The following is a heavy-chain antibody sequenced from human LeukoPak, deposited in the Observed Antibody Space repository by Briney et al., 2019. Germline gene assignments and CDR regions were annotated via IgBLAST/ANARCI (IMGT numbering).Heavy chain of an antibody. J-gene: IGHJ4*02. D-gene: IGHD3-3*01. V-gene: IGHV4-39*01. CDR3: ASTETYYAFWSGRDY. CDR1: GGSISSSSYY. CDR2: IYYSGST. Sequence: SETLSLTCTVSGGSISSSSYYWGWIRQPPGKGLEWIGSIYYSGSTYYNPSLKSRVTISVDTSKNQFSLKLSSVTAADTAVYYCASTETYYAFWSGRDYWGQGTLVTVSS.